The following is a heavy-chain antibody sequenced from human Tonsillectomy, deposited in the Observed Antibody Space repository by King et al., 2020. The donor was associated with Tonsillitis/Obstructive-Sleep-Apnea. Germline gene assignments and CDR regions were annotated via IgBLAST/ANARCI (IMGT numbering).Heavy chain of an antibody. V-gene: IGHV3-21*01. CDR1: GFTFSSYN. Sequence: VQLVESGGGLVKPGGSLRLSCAASGFTFSSYNFQWVRQAPGKGLEWVSSITSSGSYIYYADSLKGRFTIYRDNAKNSLYLQMNSLRAEDTAVYYCARVGDFWGGYYQDPDYFYYYAMDVWGQGTTVTVSS. D-gene: IGHD3-3*01. J-gene: IGHJ6*02. CDR2: ITSSGSYI. CDR3: ARVGDFWGGYYQDPDYFYYYAMDV.